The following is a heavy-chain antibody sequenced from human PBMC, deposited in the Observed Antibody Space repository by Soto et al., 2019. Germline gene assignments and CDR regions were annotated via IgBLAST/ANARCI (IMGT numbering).Heavy chain of an antibody. D-gene: IGHD3-10*01. Sequence: GASVKVSCKASGYTFTSHGVSWVRQAPGQGLEWMGWISASNGDTNYAQKLQGRVTVTTDTSTSTAYMELRSLRSEDTAVYYCARMVRGSNIDYHHYIAVWGQGTTVTVSS. J-gene: IGHJ6*03. CDR1: GYTFTSHG. V-gene: IGHV1-18*01. CDR3: ARMVRGSNIDYHHYIAV. CDR2: ISASNGDT.